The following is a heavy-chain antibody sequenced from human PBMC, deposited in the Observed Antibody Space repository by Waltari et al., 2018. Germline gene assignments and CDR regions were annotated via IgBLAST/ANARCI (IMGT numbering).Heavy chain of an antibody. CDR3: ARGDYDYSGYIDY. CDR2: LWYDGSSQ. J-gene: IGHJ4*02. V-gene: IGHV3-33*01. CDR1: GFTFRRYA. D-gene: IGHD3-22*01. Sequence: QVQLVESGGGVVQPGTSLRLSCAASGFTFRRYAMHWVRQAPGKGLEWLAVLWYDGSSQYYADSVKGRITISRDKSKDTLYLQMNSLRAEDTAVYYCARGDYDYSGYIDYWGQGTLVTVSS.